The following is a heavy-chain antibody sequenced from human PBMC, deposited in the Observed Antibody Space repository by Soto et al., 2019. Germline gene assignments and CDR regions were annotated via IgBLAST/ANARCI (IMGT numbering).Heavy chain of an antibody. J-gene: IGHJ6*02. D-gene: IGHD2-2*01. CDR1: GYTFTSYY. CDR2: INPRGGST. Sequence: GASVKVSCKASGYTFTSYYMHWVRQAPGQGLEWMGIINPRGGSTSYAQKFQGRVTMTRDTSTSTVYMELSSLRSEDTAVYYCARDRQAAARYCSSTSCYLAYYYYYGMDVWGQGTTVTVSS. CDR3: ARDRQAAARYCSSTSCYLAYYYYYGMDV. V-gene: IGHV1-46*01.